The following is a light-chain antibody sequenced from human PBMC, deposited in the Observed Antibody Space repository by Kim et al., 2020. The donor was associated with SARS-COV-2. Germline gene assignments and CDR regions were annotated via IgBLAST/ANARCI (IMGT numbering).Light chain of an antibody. V-gene: IGLV2-11*01. CDR2: DVT. Sequence: QSALTQPRSVSGSPGPSVTISCTVTSSDVGRYNYVSWYQQHPGKAPKLMIYDVTERASGVPDRLSGSKSGNTASLTISGLQAEDEADYYCCSYAGSYIWVFGGGTQLTVL. CDR3: CSYAGSYIWV. J-gene: IGLJ3*02. CDR1: SSDVGRYNY.